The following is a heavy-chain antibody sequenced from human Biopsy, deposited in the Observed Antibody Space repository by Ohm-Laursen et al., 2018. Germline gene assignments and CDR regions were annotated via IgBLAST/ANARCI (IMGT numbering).Heavy chain of an antibody. CDR2: VYYTGST. D-gene: IGHD3-22*01. CDR3: ARDRGYYSDRTVPGYFDL. V-gene: IGHV4-59*01. CDR1: GDSISSYY. Sequence: PGTLSLTCTVSGDSISSYYWSWIRQPPGKGLQWIGYVYYTGSTDYNPFLQSRVTISVDTSKNHFSLRLRSVTPADTAIYYCARDRGYYSDRTVPGYFDLWGRGTLVTVSS. J-gene: IGHJ2*01.